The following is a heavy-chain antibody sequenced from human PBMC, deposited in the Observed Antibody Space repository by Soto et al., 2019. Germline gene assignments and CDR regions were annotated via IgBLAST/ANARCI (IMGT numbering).Heavy chain of an antibody. D-gene: IGHD6-6*01. CDR1: GYTFTSYG. V-gene: IGHV1-18*01. J-gene: IGHJ6*03. CDR3: ARLYSSSFSHLYYYYYYMDV. CDR2: ISAYNGNT. Sequence: ASVKVSCKASGYTFTSYGISWVRQAPGQGLEWMGWISAYNGNTNYAQKLQGRVTMTTDTSTSTAYMELRSLRSDDTAVYYCARLYSSSFSHLYYYYYYMDVWGKGTKVTVSS.